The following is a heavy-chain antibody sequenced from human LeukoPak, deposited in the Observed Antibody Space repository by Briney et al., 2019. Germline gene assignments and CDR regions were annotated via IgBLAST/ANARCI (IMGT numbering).Heavy chain of an antibody. J-gene: IGHJ4*02. V-gene: IGHV3-48*01. D-gene: IGHD2-15*01. CDR3: AKDYCSGGNCPFPFFDS. Sequence: PGGSLRLSCAVSGFTFNTHSMKWVRQAPGKGLEWIAYISRGIGTIHYADSVKGRFTISRDYSRNTLYLQMNSLRAEDTATYYCAKDYCSGGNCPFPFFDSWGQGTLVTVSS. CDR1: GFTFNTHS. CDR2: ISRGIGTI.